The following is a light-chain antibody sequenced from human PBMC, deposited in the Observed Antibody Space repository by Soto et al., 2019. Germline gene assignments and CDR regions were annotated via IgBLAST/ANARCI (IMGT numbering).Light chain of an antibody. CDR2: AAS. Sequence: DIQMTQSPSPLSASVGDRVTITCRASQSIRSYLNWYQQKPGKAPKLLIYAASSLQTGVSSRFSGSGSGTDFTLTISNLQPEDFATYYCQQTSSTPTLGGGTKVDIK. V-gene: IGKV1-39*01. J-gene: IGKJ4*01. CDR1: QSIRSY. CDR3: QQTSSTPT.